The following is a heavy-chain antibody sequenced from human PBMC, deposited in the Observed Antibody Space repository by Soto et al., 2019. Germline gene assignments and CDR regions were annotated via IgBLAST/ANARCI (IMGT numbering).Heavy chain of an antibody. CDR1: GGSISSGDYY. D-gene: IGHD2-21*02. J-gene: IGHJ4*02. CDR2: IYYSGST. V-gene: IGHV4-30-4*01. Sequence: PSETLSLTCTVSGGSISSGDYYWSWIRQPPGKGLEWIGYIYYSGSTYYNPSLKSRVTISVDTSKNRFSLKLSSVTAADTAVYYCARRLGLPAIYYFDYWGQGTLVTVSS. CDR3: ARRLGLPAIYYFDY.